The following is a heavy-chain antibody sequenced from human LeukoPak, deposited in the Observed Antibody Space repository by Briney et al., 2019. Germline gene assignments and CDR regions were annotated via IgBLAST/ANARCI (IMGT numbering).Heavy chain of an antibody. CDR3: ARSLHSSGWTFDC. CDR1: GFTFSSYE. D-gene: IGHD6-19*01. V-gene: IGHV3-48*03. Sequence: GGSLRLSCAASGFTFSSYEMNWVHQAPGKGLEWVSYISSSGSTIYYADSVKGRFTISRDNAKNSLYLQMNSLRAEDTAVYYCARSLHSSGWTFDCWGQGTLVTVSS. CDR2: ISSSGSTI. J-gene: IGHJ4*02.